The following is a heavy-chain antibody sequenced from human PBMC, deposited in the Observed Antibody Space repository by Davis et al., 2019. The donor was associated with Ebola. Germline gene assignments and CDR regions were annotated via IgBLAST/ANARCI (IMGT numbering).Heavy chain of an antibody. CDR2: ISYDGSNK. CDR3: ARDSSDWIQLWGWFDP. J-gene: IGHJ5*02. V-gene: IGHV3-30-3*01. D-gene: IGHD5-18*01. Sequence: PGGSLRLSGAASGFTFSSYAMHWVRQAPGKGLEWVAVISYDGSNKYYADSVKGRFTISRDNSKNTLYLQMNSLRAEDTAVYYCARDSSDWIQLWGWFDPWGQGTLVTVSS. CDR1: GFTFSSYA.